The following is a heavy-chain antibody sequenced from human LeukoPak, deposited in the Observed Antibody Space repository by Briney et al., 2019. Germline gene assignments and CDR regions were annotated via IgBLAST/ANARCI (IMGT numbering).Heavy chain of an antibody. Sequence: GGSLRLSCAASGFTFSSSAMSWVRQAPGKGLEWVSAISNNGGYTYYADSVQGRFTISRDNSKSTLCLQMNSLRAEDTAVYYCAIPRGDSGSYYNWFDPWGQGTLVTVSS. D-gene: IGHD1-26*01. V-gene: IGHV3-23*01. CDR1: GFTFSSSA. CDR2: ISNNGGYT. CDR3: AIPRGDSGSYYNWFDP. J-gene: IGHJ5*02.